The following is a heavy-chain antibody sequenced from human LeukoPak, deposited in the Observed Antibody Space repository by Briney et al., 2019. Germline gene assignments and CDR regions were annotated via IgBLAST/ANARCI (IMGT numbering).Heavy chain of an antibody. V-gene: IGHV1-2*02. CDR3: ARGVSLEYYYDSSGYYLLDY. J-gene: IGHJ4*02. CDR2: INPNSGGT. CDR1: GYTFTGYY. D-gene: IGHD3-22*01. Sequence: ASVKVSCKASGYTFTGYYMHWVRQAPGQGLEWMGWINPNSGGTNYAQKFQGRVTMTRDTSISTAYMELSRLRSDGTAVYYCARGVSLEYYYDSSGYYLLDYWGQGTLVTVSS.